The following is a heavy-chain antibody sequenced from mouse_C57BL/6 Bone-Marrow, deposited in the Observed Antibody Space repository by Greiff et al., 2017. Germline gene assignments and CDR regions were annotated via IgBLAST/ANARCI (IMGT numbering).Heavy chain of an antibody. V-gene: IGHV1-26*01. Sequence: EVQLQQSGPELVKPGASVKISCKASGYTFTDYYMNWVKQSPGKSLEWIGDINPNNGGTSYNQKFKGKATLTVDKSSSTAYMELRSLTSEDAAVYYCARGGWLLPYVDYWGKGTTVTV. CDR3: ARGGWLLPYVDY. D-gene: IGHD2-3*01. J-gene: IGHJ2*01. CDR2: INPNNGGT. CDR1: GYTFTDYY.